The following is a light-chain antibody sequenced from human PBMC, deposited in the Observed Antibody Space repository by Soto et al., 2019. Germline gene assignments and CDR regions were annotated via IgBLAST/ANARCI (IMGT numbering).Light chain of an antibody. CDR2: DVS. J-gene: IGLJ1*01. V-gene: IGLV2-11*01. Sequence: HSALTQPRSVSGSPGQSVTISCTGTSSDVGGYNYVSWYQHHPGKAPKVMIYDVSKRPSGVPDRFSGSKSGNTASLTTSGLQAEDEADYYCCSYAGSYTYVFGTGTKVTVL. CDR1: SSDVGGYNY. CDR3: CSYAGSYTYV.